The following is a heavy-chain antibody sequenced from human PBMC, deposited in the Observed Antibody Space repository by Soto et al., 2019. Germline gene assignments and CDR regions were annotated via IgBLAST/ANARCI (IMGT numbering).Heavy chain of an antibody. D-gene: IGHD3-10*01. CDR2: IKPNSGGT. CDR3: ARTRGVIPRVTYNLFDP. V-gene: IGHV1-2*02. CDR1: GYSFSGYY. J-gene: IGHJ5*02. Sequence: GASVKVSCKASGYSFSGYYMNWVRQAPGQGLEWMGWIKPNSGGTDYAQKFQGRVTMTRDTSISTAYMELRGLRYDDTAVYYCARTRGVIPRVTYNLFDPWGQGTLVTVSS.